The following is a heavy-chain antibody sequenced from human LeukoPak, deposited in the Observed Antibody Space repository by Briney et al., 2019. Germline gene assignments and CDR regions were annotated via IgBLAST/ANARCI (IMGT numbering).Heavy chain of an antibody. CDR1: GYTFTGYY. J-gene: IGHJ4*02. V-gene: IGHV1-2*02. Sequence: ASVKVSCTASGYTFTGYYMHWVRQAPGQGLEWMGWINPNSGGTNYAQKFQGRVTMTRDTAISTAYMELSRLRSDDTAVYYCARDPPGIAAAAGDYWGQGTLVTVSS. CDR3: ARDPPGIAAAAGDY. CDR2: INPNSGGT. D-gene: IGHD6-13*01.